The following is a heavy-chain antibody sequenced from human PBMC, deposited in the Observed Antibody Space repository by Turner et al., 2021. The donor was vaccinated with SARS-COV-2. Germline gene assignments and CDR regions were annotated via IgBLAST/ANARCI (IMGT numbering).Heavy chain of an antibody. V-gene: IGHV1-69*06. CDR2: IIPIFDTT. Sequence: QVQLVQSGAEVTKPGASVKVSCKASGYTFTSYYMHWVRQAPGQGLEWMGGIIPIFDTTNYAQKFQGRVTITADKSTSAAYMELSGLRSEDTAVYYCARDRDYDSSGYWEQSWGQGTLVTVSS. CDR3: ARDRDYDSSGYWEQS. D-gene: IGHD3-22*01. CDR1: GYTFTSYY. J-gene: IGHJ4*02.